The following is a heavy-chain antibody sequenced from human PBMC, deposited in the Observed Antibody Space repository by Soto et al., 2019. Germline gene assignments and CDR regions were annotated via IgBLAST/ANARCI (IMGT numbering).Heavy chain of an antibody. CDR3: ARIWDTSGLDY. Sequence: QVTLKESGPVLVKPTETLMLTCTVSGFSLNRGRRGVSWIRQPPGRALEWLAHIFSNDEKSYSTSLKSRLTISKDTPRSQVILIMTNMDPVDTATYYCARIWDTSGLDYWGQGTLVTVSS. CDR2: IFSNDEK. V-gene: IGHV2-26*01. CDR1: GFSLNRGRRG. D-gene: IGHD6-19*01. J-gene: IGHJ4*02.